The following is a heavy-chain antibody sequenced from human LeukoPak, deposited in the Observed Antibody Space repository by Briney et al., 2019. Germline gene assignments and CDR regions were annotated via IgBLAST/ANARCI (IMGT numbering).Heavy chain of an antibody. CDR1: GNSISSGDYY. CDR3: ARVWTTVVIPHAFDI. D-gene: IGHD4-23*01. J-gene: IGHJ3*02. CDR2: IYTSGST. Sequence: SETLSLTCTVSGNSISSGDYYWSWIRQPAGKGLEWIGRIYTSGSTTYNPSLKSRVTISGDTSENQFSLRLSSVTAADTAVYYCARVWTTVVIPHAFDIWGQGTMVTVSS. V-gene: IGHV4-61*02.